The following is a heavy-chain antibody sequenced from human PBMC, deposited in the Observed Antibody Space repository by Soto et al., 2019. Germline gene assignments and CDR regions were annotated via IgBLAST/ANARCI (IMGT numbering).Heavy chain of an antibody. J-gene: IGHJ6*02. CDR1: GFTFSGYY. CDR3: ARVSYSSYPRYYYYGMDV. V-gene: IGHV4-34*01. CDR2: INHSGST. Sequence: PGGSLRLSCAASGFTFSGYYWSWIRQPPGKGLEWIGEINHSGSTNYNPSLKSRVTISVDTSKNQSSLKLNSVTAADTAVYYCARVSYSSYPRYYYYGMDVWGQGTTVTVSS. D-gene: IGHD6-6*01.